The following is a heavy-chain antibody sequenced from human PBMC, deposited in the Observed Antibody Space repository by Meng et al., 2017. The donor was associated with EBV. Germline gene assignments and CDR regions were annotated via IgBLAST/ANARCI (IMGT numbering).Heavy chain of an antibody. J-gene: IGHJ4*02. CDR3: ASESGRGFTPDY. CDR1: GGTFRSDA. V-gene: IGHV1-69*01. Sequence: QVVRPGAGVKKPGSSVKVSCWTSGGTFRSDAVSWVRQAPGQGLEWMGGLIPMSDAPHYAQKFQGRVTITADESTSTHYMHLSGLTSDDTAVYYCASESGRGFTPDYWGQGTLVTVAS. CDR2: LIPMSDAP. D-gene: IGHD3-10*01.